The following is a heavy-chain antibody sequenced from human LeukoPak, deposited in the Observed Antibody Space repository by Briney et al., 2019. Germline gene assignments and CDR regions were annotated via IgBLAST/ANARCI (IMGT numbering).Heavy chain of an antibody. CDR3: AGGYYGSGKSRYYYYYYMDV. D-gene: IGHD3-10*01. CDR2: ISSSGSTI. CDR1: GFTFSSYE. J-gene: IGHJ6*03. Sequence: PGGSLRLSCAASGFTFSSYEMNWVRQAPGKGLEWVSYISSSGSTIYYADSVKGRFTISRDNAKNSLYLQMNSLRAEDTAVYYCAGGYYGSGKSRYYYYYYMDVWGKGTTVTISS. V-gene: IGHV3-48*03.